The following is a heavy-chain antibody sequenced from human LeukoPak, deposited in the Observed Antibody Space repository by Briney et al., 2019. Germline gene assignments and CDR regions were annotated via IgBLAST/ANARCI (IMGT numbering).Heavy chain of an antibody. J-gene: IGHJ6*03. CDR3: AKEGSDFWSGFYYYYYMDV. CDR1: GFTFSDYY. D-gene: IGHD3-3*01. V-gene: IGHV3-11*01. CDR2: ISSSGSTI. Sequence: PGGSLRLSCAASGFTFSDYYMSWIRQAPGKGLEWVSYISSSGSTIYYADSVKGRFTISRDNAKNSLYLQMNSLRAEDTAVYYCAKEGSDFWSGFYYYYYMDVWGKGTTVTVSS.